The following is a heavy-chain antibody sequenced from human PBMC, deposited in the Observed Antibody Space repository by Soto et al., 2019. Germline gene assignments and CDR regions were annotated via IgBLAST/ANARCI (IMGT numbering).Heavy chain of an antibody. V-gene: IGHV3-48*01. CDR2: IDSSSTTI. Sequence: GGSLRLSCAASGITFSGYSMNWVRQAPGKGLEWVSYIDSSSTTIYYADSVKGRFTISRDNARNSLYLQMNGLRADDTAVYYCARAEYSANYHPAGFFYFAYWGQGTLVTVSS. CDR1: GITFSGYS. CDR3: ARAEYSANYHPAGFFYFAY. J-gene: IGHJ4*02. D-gene: IGHD1-7*01.